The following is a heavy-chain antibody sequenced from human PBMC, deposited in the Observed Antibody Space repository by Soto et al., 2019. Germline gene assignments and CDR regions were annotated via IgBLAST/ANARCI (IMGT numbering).Heavy chain of an antibody. CDR3: ARGATTVTNFDY. J-gene: IGHJ4*02. CDR2: IYYSGST. CDR1: GGSISSYY. Sequence: SETLSLTCTLSGGSISSYYWSWIRHPPGKGLEWIGYIYYSGSTNYNPSLKSRVTISVDKSKNQFSLKLSSVTAAETAVYYCARGATTVTNFDYWGKGTLVTVSS. D-gene: IGHD4-17*01. V-gene: IGHV4-59*12.